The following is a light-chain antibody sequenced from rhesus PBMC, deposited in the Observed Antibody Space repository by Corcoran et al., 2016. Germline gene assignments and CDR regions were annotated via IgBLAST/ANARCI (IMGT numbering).Light chain of an antibody. CDR3: MQTLQTPPFT. V-gene: IGKV2-78*01. J-gene: IGKJ3*01. Sequence: DIVMTQTPLSLPVTPGEPASISCRSSQSLLDSDGYTHLHWYLQKPGQSPKLLIYLVSNRASGVPDRFSGCGAGTDFKLKISRVEAEDVGVYYCMQTLQTPPFTFGPGTKLDIK. CDR1: QSLLDSDGYTH. CDR2: LVS.